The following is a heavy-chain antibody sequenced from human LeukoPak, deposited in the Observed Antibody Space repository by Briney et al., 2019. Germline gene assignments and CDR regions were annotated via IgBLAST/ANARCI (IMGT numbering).Heavy chain of an antibody. CDR3: ARDSGYSYE. Sequence: GGSLRLSCAASGFTVSSNYMSWVRQAPGKGLEWVANIKQDGSEKYYVDSVKGRFTISRDNAKNSLYLQMNSLRAEDTAVYYCARDSGYSYEWGQGTLVTVSS. J-gene: IGHJ4*02. CDR1: GFTVSSNY. V-gene: IGHV3-7*01. D-gene: IGHD5-18*01. CDR2: IKQDGSEK.